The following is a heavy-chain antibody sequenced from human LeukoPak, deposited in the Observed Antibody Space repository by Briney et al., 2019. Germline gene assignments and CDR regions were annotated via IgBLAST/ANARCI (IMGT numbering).Heavy chain of an antibody. CDR2: IYIGGST. D-gene: IGHD6-19*01. Sequence: GGSLRLSCAASGFTVSSNYMSWVRQAPGKRLEWVSVIYIGGSTYYADSVKDRFTISRDDSKNTVYLQMSSLRAEDTAVYYCARDGGRGWYYYWGQGTLLTVSS. J-gene: IGHJ4*02. CDR1: GFTVSSNY. CDR3: ARDGGRGWYYY. V-gene: IGHV3-66*01.